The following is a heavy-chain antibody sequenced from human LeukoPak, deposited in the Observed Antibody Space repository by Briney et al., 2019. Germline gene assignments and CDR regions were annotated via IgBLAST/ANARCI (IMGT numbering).Heavy chain of an antibody. CDR3: AKDYYDSSGYYYARSLDY. CDR2: ISGSGGST. J-gene: IGHJ4*02. CDR1: GFTFSSYA. V-gene: IGHV3-23*01. D-gene: IGHD3-22*01. Sequence: TGGSLRLSCAASGFTFSSYAMSWVRQAPGKGLEWVSAISGSGGSTYYADSVKGRFTISRDNSKNTLYLQMNSLRAEDTAVYYCAKDYYDSSGYYYARSLDYWGQGTLVTVSS.